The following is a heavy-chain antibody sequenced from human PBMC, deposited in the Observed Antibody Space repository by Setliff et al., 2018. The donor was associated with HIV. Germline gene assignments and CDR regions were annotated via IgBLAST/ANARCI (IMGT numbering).Heavy chain of an antibody. J-gene: IGHJ4*02. CDR1: GFGFSSAY. D-gene: IGHD3-10*01. CDR2: TRNKADGYTS. CDR3: ARVSMARGGEPDY. V-gene: IGHV3-72*01. Sequence: AGGSLRLSCAASGFGFSSAYMNWVRQAPGEGLELVGRTRNKADGYTSDYAASVRGRFTISRDDSKNSLYLQMNSLKTDDTAMYYCARVSMARGGEPDYWGQGTLVTVSS.